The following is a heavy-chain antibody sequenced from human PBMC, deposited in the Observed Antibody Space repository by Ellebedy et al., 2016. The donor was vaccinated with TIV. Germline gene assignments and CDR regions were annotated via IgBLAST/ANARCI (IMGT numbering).Heavy chain of an antibody. CDR2: IIPIFGTA. CDR1: VGTLSSYA. CDR3: ARDKMRYCSSTSCSPVYFDY. V-gene: IGHV1-69*13. J-gene: IGHJ4*02. Sequence: SVKVSXXASVGTLSSYAISWVRQAPGQGLEWMGGIIPIFGTANYAQKFQGRVTITADESTSTAYMELSSLRSEDTAVYYCARDKMRYCSSTSCSPVYFDYWGQGTLVTVSS. D-gene: IGHD2-2*01.